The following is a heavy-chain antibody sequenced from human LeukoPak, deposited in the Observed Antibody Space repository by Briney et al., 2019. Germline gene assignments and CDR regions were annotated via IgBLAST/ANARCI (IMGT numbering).Heavy chain of an antibody. CDR3: TRGLNY. J-gene: IGHJ4*02. CDR1: GFIVNTNY. Sequence: GSLRLSCAASGFIVNTNYMTWVRQAPGRGLEWVSFIYADGNTYYADSVKGRFTISRDNAKNSLFLQMNSLRPEDTAVYYCTRGLNYWGQGTLVTVSS. V-gene: IGHV3-53*01. CDR2: IYADGNT.